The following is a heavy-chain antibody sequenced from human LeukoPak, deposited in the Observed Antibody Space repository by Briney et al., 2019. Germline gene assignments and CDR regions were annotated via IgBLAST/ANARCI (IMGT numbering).Heavy chain of an antibody. CDR2: INPSGGST. J-gene: IGHJ4*02. D-gene: IGHD5-18*01. CDR3: ARGGPDTAMVRIGDY. Sequence: ASVKVSCKASGYTFTSYYMHWVRQAPGQGLEWMGIINPSGGSTSYAQKSQGRVTMTRDTSTSTVYMELSSLRSEDTAVYYCARGGPDTAMVRIGDYWGQGTLVTVSS. CDR1: GYTFTSYY. V-gene: IGHV1-46*01.